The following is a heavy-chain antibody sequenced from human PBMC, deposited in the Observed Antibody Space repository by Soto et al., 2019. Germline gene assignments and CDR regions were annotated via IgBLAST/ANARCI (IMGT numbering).Heavy chain of an antibody. CDR3: ARPPTYYDFWSGYYLDY. J-gene: IGHJ4*02. Sequence: HPGGSLRLSCAASGFTFSSYAMSWVRQAPGKGLEWVSAISGSGGSTYYADSVKGRFTISRDNSKNTLYLQMNSLRAEDTAVYYCARPPTYYDFWSGYYLDYWGQGTLVTAPQ. CDR1: GFTFSSYA. CDR2: ISGSGGST. V-gene: IGHV3-23*01. D-gene: IGHD3-3*01.